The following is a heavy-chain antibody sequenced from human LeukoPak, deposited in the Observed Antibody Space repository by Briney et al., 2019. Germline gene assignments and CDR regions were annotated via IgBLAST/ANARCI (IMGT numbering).Heavy chain of an antibody. J-gene: IGHJ3*02. V-gene: IGHV4-59*08. CDR1: GGSISSYY. CDR2: IYYSGST. D-gene: IGHD3-10*01. Sequence: SETLSLTCTVSGGSISSYYWSCIWEPPGKGLEWIGYIYYSGSTNYNPSLKSRVTISVDTSKNQFSLKLSSVTAADTAVYYGARLWFGELDDAFDIWGQGTMVTVSS. CDR3: ARLWFGELDDAFDI.